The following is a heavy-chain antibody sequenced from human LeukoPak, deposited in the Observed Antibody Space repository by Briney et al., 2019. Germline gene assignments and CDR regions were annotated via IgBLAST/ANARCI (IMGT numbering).Heavy chain of an antibody. CDR2: INPNMGGT. CDR3: ARMPAGSSTTNDY. Sequence: EASVKVSCKASGYTFTGYYMHWVRQAPGQGLEWMGRINPNMGGTNYAQKFRGRVTMTRDTSISTAYMELSRLRSDDTAVYYCARMPAGSSTTNDYWGQGTLVTVSS. D-gene: IGHD2-2*01. CDR1: GYTFTGYY. V-gene: IGHV1-2*06. J-gene: IGHJ4*02.